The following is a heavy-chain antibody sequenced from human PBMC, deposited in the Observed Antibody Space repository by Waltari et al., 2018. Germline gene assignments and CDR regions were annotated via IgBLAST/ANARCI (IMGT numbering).Heavy chain of an antibody. CDR3: ARDKLGPDY. Sequence: QVQLVESGGGVVQPGRSLTLACAASGFPFSSSGMHWVRQAPVRGLDWVAIIWFDGSNTLYADSVKGRFTISRDNSKNTLYLQMDSLRAEDTAVYYCARDKLGPDYWGQGTLVTVSS. CDR1: GFPFSSSG. J-gene: IGHJ4*02. D-gene: IGHD3-16*01. V-gene: IGHV3-33*01. CDR2: IWFDGSNT.